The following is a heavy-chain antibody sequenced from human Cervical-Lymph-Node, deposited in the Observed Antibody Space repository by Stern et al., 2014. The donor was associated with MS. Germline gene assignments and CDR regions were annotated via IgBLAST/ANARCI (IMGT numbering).Heavy chain of an antibody. V-gene: IGHV1-3*01. D-gene: IGHD6-19*01. J-gene: IGHJ4*02. Sequence: QDQLVQSGAEVKKPGASVKVSCKASGYTFTSYAMHWVRQAPGQRLEWMGWINAGNGNTKYSQKFQGRVTITRDTSASTAYMELSSLRSEDTAVYYCARDPGSGWYPVYWGQGTLVTVSS. CDR1: GYTFTSYA. CDR3: ARDPGSGWYPVY. CDR2: INAGNGNT.